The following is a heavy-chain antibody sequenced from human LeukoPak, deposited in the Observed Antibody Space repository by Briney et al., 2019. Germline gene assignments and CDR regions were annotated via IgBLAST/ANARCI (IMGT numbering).Heavy chain of an antibody. CDR1: GYTFTGYY. CDR2: INPNSGGT. V-gene: IGHV1-2*02. Sequence: GASVKVSFKASGYTFTGYYMHWVRQAPGQGREWMGWINPNSGGTNYAQKFQGRVTMTRDTSISTAYMELSRMRSDDTAVYYCARGSPSSSGWYGDYWGQGTLVTVSS. CDR3: ARGSPSSSGWYGDY. D-gene: IGHD6-19*01. J-gene: IGHJ4*02.